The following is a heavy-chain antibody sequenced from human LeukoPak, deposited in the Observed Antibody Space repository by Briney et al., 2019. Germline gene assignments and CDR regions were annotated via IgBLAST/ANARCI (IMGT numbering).Heavy chain of an antibody. D-gene: IGHD3-22*01. Sequence: GGSLRLSCAASGFAVSSCYMSWVRQAPGKGLEWVSVIYSGGSTYYADSVKGRFTISRDNSKNTLYLQMNSLRAEDTAVYYCARDPDYYDSSGYVDYWGQGTLVTVSS. CDR2: IYSGGST. CDR1: GFAVSSCY. J-gene: IGHJ4*02. V-gene: IGHV3-66*02. CDR3: ARDPDYYDSSGYVDY.